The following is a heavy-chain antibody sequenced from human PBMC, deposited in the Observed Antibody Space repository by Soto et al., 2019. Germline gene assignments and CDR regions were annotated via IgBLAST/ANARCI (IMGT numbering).Heavy chain of an antibody. CDR3: ARVRYFDWLFNTPRYGMDV. CDR1: GDSASSNSAA. V-gene: IGHV6-1*01. D-gene: IGHD3-9*01. J-gene: IGHJ6*02. Sequence: SQTLSLTCAISGDSASSNSAAWNWIRQSPSRGLEWLGRTYYRSKWYNDYAVSVKSRITINPDTSKNQFSLQLNSVTPEDTAVYYCARVRYFDWLFNTPRYGMDVWGQGTTVTVSS. CDR2: TYYRSKWYN.